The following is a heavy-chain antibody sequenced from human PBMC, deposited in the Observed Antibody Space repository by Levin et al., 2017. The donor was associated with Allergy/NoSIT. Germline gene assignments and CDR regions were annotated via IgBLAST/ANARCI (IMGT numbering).Heavy chain of an antibody. Sequence: GGSLRLSCAASGFTFSSYAMHWVRQAPGKGLEWVVFISYDGNNKYYSDSVKGRFIISRDNSMNTLYLQMNSLRAEDTAVYYCARDRLVVVAAATYYYGMDVWGQGTTVTVSS. CDR1: GFTFSSYA. D-gene: IGHD2-2*01. V-gene: IGHV3-30-3*01. J-gene: IGHJ6*02. CDR3: ARDRLVVVAAATYYYGMDV. CDR2: ISYDGNNK.